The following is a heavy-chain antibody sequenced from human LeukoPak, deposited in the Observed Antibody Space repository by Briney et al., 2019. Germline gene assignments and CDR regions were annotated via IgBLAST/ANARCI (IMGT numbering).Heavy chain of an antibody. J-gene: IGHJ3*02. V-gene: IGHV1-18*01. CDR3: ASWDLVDTAMADAFDI. CDR1: GYTSTSYG. CDR2: ISAYNGNT. D-gene: IGHD5-18*01. Sequence: GASVKVSCKASGYTSTSYGISWVRQAPGQGLEWMGWISAYNGNTNYAQKLQGRVTMTTDTSTSTAYMELSSLRSEDTAVYYCASWDLVDTAMADAFDIWGQGTMVTVSS.